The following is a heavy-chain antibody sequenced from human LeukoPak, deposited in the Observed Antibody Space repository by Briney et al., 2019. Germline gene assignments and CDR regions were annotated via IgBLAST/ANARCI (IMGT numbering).Heavy chain of an antibody. CDR2: IRNKANSYTT. CDR3: ARDSGSFDY. Sequence: GSLRLSCAASGLIFTDHYIDWVRQAPGKGLEWVGRIRNKANSYTTEYDAPVKGRFTISRDDSKSSVYLQMNSLKTEDTAVYYCARDSGSFDYWGQGTLVTVSS. V-gene: IGHV3-72*01. D-gene: IGHD3-10*01. J-gene: IGHJ4*02. CDR1: GLIFTDHY.